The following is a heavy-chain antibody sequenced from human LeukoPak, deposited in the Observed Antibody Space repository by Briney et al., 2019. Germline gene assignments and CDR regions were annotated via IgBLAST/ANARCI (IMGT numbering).Heavy chain of an antibody. D-gene: IGHD1-1*01. J-gene: IGHJ4*02. CDR3: ARDWYNSLNYFDY. V-gene: IGHV3-23*01. Sequence: PGGSLRLSCAASGFTFSSYAMSWVRQAPGKGLEWVSAISATASNTYYADFVKGRFTISRDNSNSTLYLQMNSLRVDDTAVYYCARDWYNSLNYFDYWGQGSLVTVSS. CDR2: ISATASNT. CDR1: GFTFSSYA.